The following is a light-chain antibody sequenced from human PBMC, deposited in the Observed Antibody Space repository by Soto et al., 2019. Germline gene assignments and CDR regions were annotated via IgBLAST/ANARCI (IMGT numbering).Light chain of an antibody. V-gene: IGKV1-13*02. CDR2: NVS. CDR3: QEFNTYSWT. CDR1: QGVRSA. Sequence: ALQLTQSPSPLSASVGDRVTITCRASQGVRSALAWYQQTPGKAPQLLIYNVSTLQGGVPSRFSGSASGTDFTLTISSLQPEDFATYYCQEFNTYSWTFGQGTRVEIK. J-gene: IGKJ1*01.